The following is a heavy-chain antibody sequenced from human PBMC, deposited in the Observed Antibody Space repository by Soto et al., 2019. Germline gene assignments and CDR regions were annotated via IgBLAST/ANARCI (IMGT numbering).Heavy chain of an antibody. D-gene: IGHD2-15*01. V-gene: IGHV4-59*01. CDR1: GGSISSYY. CDR2: IYYSGST. CDR3: ARAEYCSGGSYYRFPNNWFDP. J-gene: IGHJ5*02. Sequence: SETLSLTCTVSGGSISSYYWSWIRQPPGKGLEWIGYIYYSGSTNYNPSLKSRVTISVATSKNQFSLKLSAVTAADTAVYYCARAEYCSGGSYYRFPNNWFDPWGQGTLVTVSS.